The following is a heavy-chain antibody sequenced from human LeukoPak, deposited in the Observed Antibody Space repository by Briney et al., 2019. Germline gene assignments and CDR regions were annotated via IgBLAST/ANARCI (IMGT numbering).Heavy chain of an antibody. Sequence: GGSLRLSCAASGFTFSSYAMSWVRQAPGKGLEWVSAISGSGGSTYYADSVKVRFTISRDNSKNTLYLQMNSLRAEDKDVYYCAKDRVIGGVIVPHEFDYWGQGTLVTVSS. CDR1: GFTFSSYA. CDR3: AKDRVIGGVIVPHEFDY. CDR2: ISGSGGST. D-gene: IGHD3-16*02. V-gene: IGHV3-23*01. J-gene: IGHJ4*02.